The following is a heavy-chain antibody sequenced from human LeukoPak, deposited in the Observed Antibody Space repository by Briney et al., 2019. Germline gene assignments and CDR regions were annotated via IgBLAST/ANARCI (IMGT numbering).Heavy chain of an antibody. CDR2: ISWNSGNK. D-gene: IGHD3-3*01. CDR3: AKDMDFWSGSDY. Sequence: GGSLRLSCAASGFIFNDYAMHWVRQPPGKGLEWVSTISWNSGNKLYTDSVKGRFIISRDNAENSLYLQMTGLRPEDTALYYCAKDMDFWSGSDYWGQGALVTVSS. CDR1: GFIFNDYA. J-gene: IGHJ4*02. V-gene: IGHV3-9*01.